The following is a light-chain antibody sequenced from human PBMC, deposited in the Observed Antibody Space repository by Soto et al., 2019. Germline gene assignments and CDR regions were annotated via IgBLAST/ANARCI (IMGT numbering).Light chain of an antibody. CDR3: QQYDILPIT. CDR2: DAS. Sequence: DIQMAKSPSSLFASVGDRVTITCQATQDINIYLNWYQQKPGKAPNLLIYDASNLEIGVPSRFSGSGSGTHFTFTISSLQTEDIGTYYCQQYDILPITFGRGKRLEIK. J-gene: IGKJ5*01. V-gene: IGKV1-33*01. CDR1: QDINIY.